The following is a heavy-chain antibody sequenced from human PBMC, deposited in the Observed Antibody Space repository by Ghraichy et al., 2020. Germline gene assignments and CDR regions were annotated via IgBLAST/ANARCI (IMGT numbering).Heavy chain of an antibody. J-gene: IGHJ5*02. CDR3: ARDLMLDSSSSRFDP. CDR1: GYTFTSYG. V-gene: IGHV1-18*01. D-gene: IGHD6-6*01. CDR2: ISAYNGNT. Sequence: ASVKVSCKASGYTFTSYGISWVRQAPGQGLEWMGWISAYNGNTNYAQKLQGRVTMTTDTSTSTAYMELRSLRSDDTSVYYCARDLMLDSSSSRFDPWGQGTLVTVSS.